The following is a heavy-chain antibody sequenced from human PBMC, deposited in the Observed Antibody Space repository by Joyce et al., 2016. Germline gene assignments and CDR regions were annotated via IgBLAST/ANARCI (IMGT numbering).Heavy chain of an antibody. CDR2: IYIDGRT. CDR1: GFTVSSNY. D-gene: IGHD6-19*01. CDR3: TRESLPSGWYIF. J-gene: IGHJ4*02. Sequence: EVQLVESGGGLIQPEGSLRLSCAASGFTVSSNYMSWVRQAPGKRLEWVSTIYIDGRTFYADSVKGRFTTSRDESKNTLFLQMDSLTAEDTAVYYCTRESLPSGWYIFWGQGTLVTVSS. V-gene: IGHV3-53*01.